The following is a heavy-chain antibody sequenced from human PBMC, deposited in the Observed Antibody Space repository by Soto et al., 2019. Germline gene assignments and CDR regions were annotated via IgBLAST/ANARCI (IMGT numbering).Heavy chain of an antibody. J-gene: IGHJ6*02. D-gene: IGHD6-19*01. V-gene: IGHV3-23*01. CDR2: ISGSGGST. CDR1: GFTFSSYA. Sequence: GGSLRLSCAAFGFTFSSYAMSWVRQAPGKGLEWVSAISGSGGSTYYADSVKGRFTISRDNSKNTLYLQMNSLRAEDTAVYYCAQIRGAVAGTRGGMDVWGQGTTVTVSS. CDR3: AQIRGAVAGTRGGMDV.